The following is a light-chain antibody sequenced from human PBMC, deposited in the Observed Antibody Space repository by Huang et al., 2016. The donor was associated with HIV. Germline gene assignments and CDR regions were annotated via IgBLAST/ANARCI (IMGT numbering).Light chain of an antibody. Sequence: DIQMTQSPSTLSASVRDRVTITCRASQNIGSWVSWYQQKPGTPPKVVVYGAYSLESGVPARFSGSGSGTEFSLSINNLEPDDFAIYYCQQYAAYPWTFGQGTKVEIK. CDR2: GAY. CDR3: QQYAAYPWT. J-gene: IGKJ1*01. CDR1: QNIGSW. V-gene: IGKV1-5*03.